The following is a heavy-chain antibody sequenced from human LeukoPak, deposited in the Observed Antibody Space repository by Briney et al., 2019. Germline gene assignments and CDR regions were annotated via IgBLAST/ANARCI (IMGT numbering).Heavy chain of an antibody. CDR3: VCKDSQLLSFDY. Sequence: GGSLRLSCAASGFTFSSYSMNWVRQAPGKGLEWVAAITGSSDRTYYVDSVTGRFTISRDNSKNTLYLQMNSLRAEDTAVYYCVCKDSQLLSFDYRGQGTLVTVSS. V-gene: IGHV3-23*01. CDR1: GFTFSSYS. J-gene: IGHJ4*02. CDR2: ITGSSDRT. D-gene: IGHD2-2*01.